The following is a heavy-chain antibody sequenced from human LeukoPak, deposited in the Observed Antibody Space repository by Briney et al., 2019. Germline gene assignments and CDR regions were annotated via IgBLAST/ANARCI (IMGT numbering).Heavy chain of an antibody. CDR2: IYHSGST. V-gene: IGHV4-4*02. Sequence: SGTLSLTCAVSGGSISSSNWWSWVRQPPGKGLEWIGEIYHSGSTNYNPSLKSRVTISVDKSKNQFSLKLSSVTAADTAVYYCASLDLGYCSSTSCYEDAFDIWGQGTMVTVSS. J-gene: IGHJ3*02. D-gene: IGHD2-2*01. CDR1: GGSISSSNW. CDR3: ASLDLGYCSSTSCYEDAFDI.